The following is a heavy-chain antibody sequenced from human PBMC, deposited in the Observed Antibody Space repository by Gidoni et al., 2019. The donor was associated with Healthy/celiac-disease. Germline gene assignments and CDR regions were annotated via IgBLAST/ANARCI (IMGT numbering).Heavy chain of an antibody. CDR3: ARVGYDILTGYYTSHPLDY. J-gene: IGHJ4*02. CDR1: GFTFSSYD. D-gene: IGHD3-9*01. Sequence: EVQLVESGGGLVQPGGALRLSCAASGFTFSSYDMNWVRQAPGKGLDWLSYISSSGSTIYYAYSVKGRFSISRDNAKNSLYLQMNSLRAEDTDVYYCARVGYDILTGYYTSHPLDYWGQGTLVTVSS. V-gene: IGHV3-48*03. CDR2: ISSSGSTI.